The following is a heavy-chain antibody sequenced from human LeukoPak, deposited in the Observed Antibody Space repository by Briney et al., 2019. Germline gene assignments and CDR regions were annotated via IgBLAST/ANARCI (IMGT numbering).Heavy chain of an antibody. CDR1: GFTFSSYG. CDR3: AKDPTMVRGVISAPDY. J-gene: IGHJ4*02. CDR2: IRYDGSNK. V-gene: IGHV3-30*02. Sequence: PGGSLRLSCAASGFTFSSYGMHWVRQAPGKGLEWVAFIRYDGSNKYYADSVKGRFTISRDNSRNTLYLQMNSLRAEDTAVYYCAKDPTMVRGVISAPDYWGQGTLVTVSS. D-gene: IGHD3-10*01.